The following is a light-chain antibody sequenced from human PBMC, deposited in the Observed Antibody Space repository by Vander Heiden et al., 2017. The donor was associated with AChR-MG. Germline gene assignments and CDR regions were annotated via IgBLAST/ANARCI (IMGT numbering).Light chain of an antibody. Sequence: QAVVTQEPSLTVSPGGTLTLTCASNTGTVTLGHYPHWFQQKPGQAPRTLIYDTSNKHSWTPDRFSGSLIGGKAALTLSGAQSEDEADYYCLLCASGVRVFGGGTKVTVL. V-gene: IGLV7-46*01. CDR1: TGTVTLGHY. J-gene: IGLJ3*02. CDR2: DTS. CDR3: LLCASGVRV.